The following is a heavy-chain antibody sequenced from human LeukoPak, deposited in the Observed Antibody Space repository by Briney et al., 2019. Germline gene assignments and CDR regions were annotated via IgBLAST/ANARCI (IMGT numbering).Heavy chain of an antibody. CDR2: IYSGGST. V-gene: IGHV3-53*04. J-gene: IGHJ4*02. CDR1: GFTVSSNY. Sequence: PGGSLRLSCAASGFTVSSNYMSWVRQAPGKGLEWVSVIYSGGSTYYTDSVGGRFTISRHNSKNTLYLQMNSLRAEDTAVYYCATMADGDYFDYWGQGTPVTVSS. D-gene: IGHD5-24*01. CDR3: ATMADGDYFDY.